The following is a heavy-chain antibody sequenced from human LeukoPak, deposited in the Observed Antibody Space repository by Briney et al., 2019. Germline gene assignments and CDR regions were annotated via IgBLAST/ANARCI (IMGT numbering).Heavy chain of an antibody. V-gene: IGHV3-30-3*01. J-gene: IGHJ6*02. Sequence: GGSLRLSCAASGFTFSSYAMHWVRQAPGKGLEWVAVISYDGSNKYYADSVKGRFTISRDNSKNTLYLQMNSLRAEDTAVYYCARGYCSSTSCYGPWYYYYGMDVWGQGTTVTVSS. CDR2: ISYDGSNK. CDR3: ARGYCSSTSCYGPWYYYYGMDV. D-gene: IGHD2-2*01. CDR1: GFTFSSYA.